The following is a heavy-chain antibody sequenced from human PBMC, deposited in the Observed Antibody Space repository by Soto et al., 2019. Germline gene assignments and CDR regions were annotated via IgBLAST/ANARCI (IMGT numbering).Heavy chain of an antibody. CDR1: GFSLSTSGMC. CDR3: ARISSYGLGPRMDV. J-gene: IGHJ6*03. V-gene: IGHV2-70*11. CDR2: IDWDDDK. D-gene: IGHD3-10*01. Sequence: SGPTLVNPTQTLTLTCTFSGFSLSTSGMCVSWIRQPPGKAPEWLARIDWDDDKYYSTSLKTRLTISKDTSKNQVVLTMTNMDPVDTATYYCARISSYGLGPRMDVWGKGTTVTVSS.